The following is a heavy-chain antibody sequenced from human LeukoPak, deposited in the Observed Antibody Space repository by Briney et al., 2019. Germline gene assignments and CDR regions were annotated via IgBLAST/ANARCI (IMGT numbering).Heavy chain of an antibody. CDR2: ISYDGSNK. D-gene: IGHD6-13*01. CDR3: ARDWPSGWQHLPVNDAVDI. CDR1: GFTFSSYG. Sequence: PGRTLRLSCAASGFTFSSYGMHWVRQAPGKELEWLAVISYDGSNKYYADSVKGLFTIYRANSKNPLYLQMNSLRAEDTAVSYCARDWPSGWQHLPVNDAVDIWGQGTMVTVSS. V-gene: IGHV3-30*03. J-gene: IGHJ3*02.